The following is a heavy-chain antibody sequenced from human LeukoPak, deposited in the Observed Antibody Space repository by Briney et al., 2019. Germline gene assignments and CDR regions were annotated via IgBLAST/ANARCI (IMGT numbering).Heavy chain of an antibody. CDR2: ISAGDST. V-gene: IGHV3-23*01. CDR3: AKPRGLTIVGAHFDY. D-gene: IGHD1-26*01. CDR1: AFTFNSYA. Sequence: GGSLRLSCAASAFTFNSYAMSWVRQAPGKGLEWVSTISAGDSTYYPDSVKGRFIISRDNSKNTLYLQMNSLRAEDTALYYCAKPRGLTIVGAHFDYWGQGTLVTVSS. J-gene: IGHJ4*02.